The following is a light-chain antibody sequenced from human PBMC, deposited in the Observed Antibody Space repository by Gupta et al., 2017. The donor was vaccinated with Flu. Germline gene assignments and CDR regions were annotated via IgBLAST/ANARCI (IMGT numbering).Light chain of an antibody. Sequence: ATLSVSPGERATLSCRASQSVSSKSAWYQQKPGQAPRLLIYGASTRATGIPARFSGSGTGTDFTLTISSLQSEDFAVYYCQQYNDWALYTFGQGTKLEIK. CDR1: QSVSSK. J-gene: IGKJ2*01. CDR2: GAS. V-gene: IGKV3-15*01. CDR3: QQYNDWALYT.